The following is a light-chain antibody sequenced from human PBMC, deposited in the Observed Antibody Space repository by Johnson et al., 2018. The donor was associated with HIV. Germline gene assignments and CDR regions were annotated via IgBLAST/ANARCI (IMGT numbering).Light chain of an antibody. CDR3: GTWDSSLSAGYV. Sequence: QSVLTQPPSVSAAPGQKVTISCSGSSSNIGNNYVSWYQQLPGTAPKLLIYENNKRPSGIPDRFSASKSGTSATLGITGLQTGDAADYYCGTWDSSLSAGYVFGTGTKVTVL. CDR2: ENN. V-gene: IGLV1-51*02. J-gene: IGLJ1*01. CDR1: SSNIGNNY.